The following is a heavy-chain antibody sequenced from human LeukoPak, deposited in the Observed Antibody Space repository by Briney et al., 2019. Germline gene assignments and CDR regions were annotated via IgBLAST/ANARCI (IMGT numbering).Heavy chain of an antibody. V-gene: IGHV4-61*02. J-gene: IGHJ4*02. Sequence: SQTLSLTCTVSGGSLSSGSYYSRWIRHPAGKGLEWSGRIYTSVSTTYNPSLKSRVTISVNTSNNQFSLKLSSATAADTAVYYCARDELSASNDYWGQGTLVTVSS. D-gene: IGHD3-16*02. CDR3: ARDELSASNDY. CDR2: IYTSVST. CDR1: GGSLSSGSYY.